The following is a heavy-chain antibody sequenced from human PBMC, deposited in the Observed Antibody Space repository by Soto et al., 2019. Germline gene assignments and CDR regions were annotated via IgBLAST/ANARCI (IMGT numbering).Heavy chain of an antibody. D-gene: IGHD3-10*01. CDR2: LSTSGST. CDR1: GGSISSYY. V-gene: IGHV4-4*07. J-gene: IGHJ5*02. CDR3: ARDRTVRGDWFDP. Sequence: SETLSLTCTVSGGSISSYYWTWIRQPAGKGLEWIGRLSTSGSTNYNPSLKSRVTMSVDTSKNQFSLNLGSLTAADTAVYYCARDRTVRGDWFDPWGQGTLVTVSS.